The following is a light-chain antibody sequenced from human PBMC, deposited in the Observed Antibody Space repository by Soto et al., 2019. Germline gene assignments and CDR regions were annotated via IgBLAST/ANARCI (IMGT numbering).Light chain of an antibody. J-gene: IGKJ1*01. Sequence: DIQMTQSPSTLSASVGDRVTITCRAMQSISSWLAWYQQKPGKAPKLLIYKASSLESGVTSRFSGSGSGTEFTLTISNLQPDDFATYYCQQFETFGQGTKVEIK. V-gene: IGKV1-5*03. CDR1: QSISSW. CDR2: KAS. CDR3: QQFET.